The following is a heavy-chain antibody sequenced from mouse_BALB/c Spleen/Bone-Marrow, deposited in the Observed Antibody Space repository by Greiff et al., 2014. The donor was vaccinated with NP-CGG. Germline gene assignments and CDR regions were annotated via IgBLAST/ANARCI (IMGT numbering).Heavy chain of an antibody. V-gene: IGHV1-7*01. CDR1: GYTFTSYW. D-gene: IGHD4-1*01. Sequence: ESGAELAKPGASVKMSCKASGYTFTSYWMHWVKQRPGQGLEWIGYINPSTGYTEYNQKFKDKATLTADKSSSTAYMQLSSLTSEDSAVYYCATGYYFDYWGQGTTLTVSS. CDR2: INPSTGYT. J-gene: IGHJ2*01. CDR3: ATGYYFDY.